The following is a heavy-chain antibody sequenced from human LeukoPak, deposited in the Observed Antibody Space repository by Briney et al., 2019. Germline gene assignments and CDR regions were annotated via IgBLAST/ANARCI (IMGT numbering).Heavy chain of an antibody. CDR1: GGSFSDYY. Sequence: SETLSLTCAVYGGSFSDYYWSWIRQPPGKGLEWIGEINHSGSTNKKPSLKSRVTISVDTSKNQFSLKLSSVTAADTAVYYCARAPIIAVAGTWWFDPWGQGTLVTVSS. CDR3: ARAPIIAVAGTWWFDP. D-gene: IGHD6-19*01. J-gene: IGHJ5*02. V-gene: IGHV4-34*01. CDR2: INHSGST.